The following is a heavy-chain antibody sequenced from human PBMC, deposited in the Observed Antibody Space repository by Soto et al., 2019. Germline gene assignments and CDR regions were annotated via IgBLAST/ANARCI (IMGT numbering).Heavy chain of an antibody. CDR2: VYRTEST. Sequence: QVQLQESGPGLVKPSGTLSLTCAVSGGSISTSNWWSWVRQPPGKGLEWIGEVYRTESTNYNPSLESRLTISVDKSKNQFSLKLTSVTAADTAVYYCARARATIAAAAIFDCWGHGTLVTVSS. J-gene: IGHJ4*01. V-gene: IGHV4-4*02. CDR3: ARARATIAAAAIFDC. CDR1: GGSISTSNW. D-gene: IGHD6-13*01.